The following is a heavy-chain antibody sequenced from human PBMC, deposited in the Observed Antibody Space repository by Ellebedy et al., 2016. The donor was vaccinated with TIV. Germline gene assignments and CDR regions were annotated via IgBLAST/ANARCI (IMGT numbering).Heavy chain of an antibody. D-gene: IGHD6-25*01. Sequence: GESLKISCAASGFNFDDYGMSWVRQGPGKGLEWVSGINWNGGGTGYADSVKGRFTISRDNARNSLYLEMKSLRAEDTGVYYCARPGGQSSDRKGSWGQGTMVTVS. J-gene: IGHJ5*02. CDR2: INWNGGGT. CDR1: GFNFDDYG. CDR3: ARPGGQSSDRKGS. V-gene: IGHV3-20*04.